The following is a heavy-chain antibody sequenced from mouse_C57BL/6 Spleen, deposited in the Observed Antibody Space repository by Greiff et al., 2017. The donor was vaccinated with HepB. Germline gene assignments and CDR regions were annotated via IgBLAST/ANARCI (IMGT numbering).Heavy chain of an antibody. D-gene: IGHD1-1*01. J-gene: IGHJ1*03. CDR3: ARITTVVASDV. CDR2: IYPRSGNT. CDR1: GYTFTSYG. Sequence: QVQLQQSGAELARPGASVKLSCKASGYTFTSYGISWVKQRTGQGLEWIGEIYPRSGNTYYNEKFKGKATLTADKSSSTAYMELRSLTSEDSAVYFCARITTVVASDVWGTGTTVTVSS. V-gene: IGHV1-81*01.